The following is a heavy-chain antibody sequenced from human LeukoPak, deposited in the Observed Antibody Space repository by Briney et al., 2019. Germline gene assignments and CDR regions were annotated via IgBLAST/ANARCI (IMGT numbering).Heavy chain of an antibody. CDR2: IIGSGGSI. CDR1: GFSFSAYA. D-gene: IGHD3-3*01. J-gene: IGHJ5*02. V-gene: IGHV3-23*01. CDR3: ARAATDFWLGYYLTPINWFDP. Sequence: PGGSLRLSCAASGFSFSAYAMSWVRQAPGTGLEWVSTIIGSGGSIYYADSVKGRFTISRDNSESTLYLQMNSLRVEDTALYYCARAATDFWLGYYLTPINWFDPWGQGTLVTVSS.